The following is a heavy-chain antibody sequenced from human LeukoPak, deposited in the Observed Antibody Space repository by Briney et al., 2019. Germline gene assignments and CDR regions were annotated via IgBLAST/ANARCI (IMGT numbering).Heavy chain of an antibody. D-gene: IGHD5-24*01. CDR2: IYYSGST. J-gene: IGHJ4*02. CDR3: ARHYDGYNDY. CDR1: GGSISSSSYY. V-gene: IGHV4-39*01. Sequence: SETLSLTCTVSGGSISSSSYYWGWIRQPPGKGLEWIGSIYYSGSTYYNPSLKSRVTISVDTSKNQFSLKLSSVTAADTAVYYCARHYDGYNDYWGQGTLVTVSS.